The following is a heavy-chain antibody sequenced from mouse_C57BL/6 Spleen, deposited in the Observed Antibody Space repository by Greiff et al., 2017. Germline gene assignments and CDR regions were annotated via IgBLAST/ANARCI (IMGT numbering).Heavy chain of an antibody. Sequence: QVHVKQPGAELVKPGASVKLSCKASGYTFTSYWMQWVKQRPGQGLEWIGEIDPSDSYTNYNPKFKGKATLTVDTSSSTAYMQLSSLTSEDSAVYYCARERITPLKYFDVWGTGTTVTVSS. CDR3: ARERITPLKYFDV. V-gene: IGHV1-50*01. CDR1: GYTFTSYW. J-gene: IGHJ1*03. D-gene: IGHD1-1*01. CDR2: IDPSDSYT.